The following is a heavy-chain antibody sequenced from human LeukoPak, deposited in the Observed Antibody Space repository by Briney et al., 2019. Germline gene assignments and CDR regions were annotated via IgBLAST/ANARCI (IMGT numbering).Heavy chain of an antibody. Sequence: SETLSLTCTVSGGSISSYYWSWIRQPPGKGLEWIGYIYYSGSTNYNPSLKSRVTISVDTSKNQFSLKLSSVTAADTAVYYCARRPKYYYDSSGYYNMDVWGQGTTVTVSS. CDR1: GGSISSYY. CDR2: IYYSGST. J-gene: IGHJ6*02. CDR3: ARRPKYYYDSSGYYNMDV. D-gene: IGHD3-22*01. V-gene: IGHV4-59*12.